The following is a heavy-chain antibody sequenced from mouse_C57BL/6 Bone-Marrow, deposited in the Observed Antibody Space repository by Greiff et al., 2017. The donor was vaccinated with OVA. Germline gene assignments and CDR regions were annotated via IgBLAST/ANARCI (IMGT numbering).Heavy chain of an antibody. J-gene: IGHJ4*01. CDR2: ISSGGDYI. Sequence: DVKLVESGDGLVKPGGSLKLSCAASGFTFSSYAMSWVRQTPEKRLEWVAYISSGGDYIYYADTVKGRFTISRDNARNTLYLQMSSLKSEDTAMYYCTRLLDAMDYWGQGNAVTVSA. D-gene: IGHD2-1*01. CDR1: GFTFSSYA. CDR3: TRLLDAMDY. V-gene: IGHV5-9-1*02.